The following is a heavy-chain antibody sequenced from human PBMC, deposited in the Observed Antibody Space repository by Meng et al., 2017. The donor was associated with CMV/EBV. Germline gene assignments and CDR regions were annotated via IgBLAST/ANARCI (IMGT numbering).Heavy chain of an antibody. CDR1: GGSISSSSW. J-gene: IGHJ4*02. CDR2: IYHSGST. D-gene: IGHD1-1*01. Sequence: CAVSGGSISSSSWWRWVRQPPGKGLEWIGEIYHSGSTNYNPSLKSRVTISVDKSKNQFSLKLSSVTAADTAVYYCARSGTNLAYYFDYWDQGTLVTVSS. V-gene: IGHV4-4*02. CDR3: ARSGTNLAYYFDY.